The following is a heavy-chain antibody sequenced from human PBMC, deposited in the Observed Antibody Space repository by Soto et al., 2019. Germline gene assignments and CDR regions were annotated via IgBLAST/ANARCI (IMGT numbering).Heavy chain of an antibody. V-gene: IGHV3-23*01. CDR2: ISGSGGST. CDR1: GFTFSSYA. J-gene: IGHJ5*02. Sequence: PGGSLRLSCAASGFTFSSYAMNWVRQAPGKGLEWVSTISGSGGSTYYADSVKGRFTISRDNSRNTLYLQMSSLRAEDTAVYYCAKGGEGWFDPWGQGTLVTVSS. CDR3: AKGGEGWFDP.